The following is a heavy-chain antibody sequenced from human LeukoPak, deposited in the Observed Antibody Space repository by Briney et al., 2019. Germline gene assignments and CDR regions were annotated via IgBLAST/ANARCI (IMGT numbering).Heavy chain of an antibody. CDR1: GFTVSNNY. J-gene: IGHJ4*02. Sequence: GGSLRLSCAASGFTVSNNYMSWVRQAPGKGLEWVSVIYSGGSTYYADSVKGRFTISRDTSKNALSLQMNSLRAEDTAVYYCASLSLGHYWGQGTLVTVSS. V-gene: IGHV3-53*01. CDR2: IYSGGST. CDR3: ASLSLGHY. D-gene: IGHD6-6*01.